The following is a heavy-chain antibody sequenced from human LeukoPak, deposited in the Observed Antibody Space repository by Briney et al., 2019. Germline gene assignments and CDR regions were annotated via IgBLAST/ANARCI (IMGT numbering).Heavy chain of an antibody. CDR1: GFTFSSYA. Sequence: PGGSLRLSCAASGFTFSSYAMHWVRQAPGKGLEWVAVISYDGSNIYYADSVKGRFTISRDNSKNTLYLQMNSLRAEDTAVYYCARNEAAAGTHYFDYWGQGTLVTVSS. CDR3: ARNEAAAGTHYFDY. J-gene: IGHJ4*02. CDR2: ISYDGSNI. D-gene: IGHD6-13*01. V-gene: IGHV3-30*04.